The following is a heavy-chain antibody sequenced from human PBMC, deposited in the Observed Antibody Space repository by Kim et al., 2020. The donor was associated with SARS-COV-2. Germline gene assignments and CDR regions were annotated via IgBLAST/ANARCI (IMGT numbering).Heavy chain of an antibody. CDR1: GFSVSGDY. CDR2: IHTGGAK. J-gene: IGHJ5*02. V-gene: IGHV3-66*01. Sequence: GGSLRLSCAVSGFSVSGDYMNWVRQAPGKGLECVSVIHTGGAKFYADSVKGRFTISRDSSKNTLYLQMNSLRVEDTAGYYCARSDWFDPWGRGTLVTVSS. CDR3: ARSDWFDP.